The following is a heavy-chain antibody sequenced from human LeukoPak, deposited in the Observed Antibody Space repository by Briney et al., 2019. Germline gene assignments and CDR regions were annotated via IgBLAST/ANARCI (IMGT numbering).Heavy chain of an antibody. D-gene: IGHD4-17*01. CDR1: GGSISSGSYY. V-gene: IGHV4-61*02. CDR2: IYTSGST. J-gene: IGHJ4*02. CDR3: ARGPIPRTGPGTTTFDY. Sequence: SETLSLTCTVSGGSISSGSYYWSWIRQPAGKGLEWIGRIYTSGSTNYNPSLKSRVTISVDTSKNQFSLKLSSVTAADTAVYYCARGPIPRTGPGTTTFDYWGQGTLVTVSS.